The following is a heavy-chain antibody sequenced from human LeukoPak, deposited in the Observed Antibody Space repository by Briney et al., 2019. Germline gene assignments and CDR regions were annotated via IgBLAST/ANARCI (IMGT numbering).Heavy chain of an antibody. V-gene: IGHV4-59*01. J-gene: IGHJ6*03. Sequence: SETLSLTCTVSGGSISSYYWSWIRQPPGKGLEWIGDIYYSGSTNYNASLKSRGTISVDTSKNQFSLKLSSVTAADTAVYYCARVIAAARGYYYYKDVWGKGTTVTISS. CDR2: IYYSGST. CDR3: ARVIAAARGYYYYKDV. CDR1: GGSISSYY. D-gene: IGHD6-13*01.